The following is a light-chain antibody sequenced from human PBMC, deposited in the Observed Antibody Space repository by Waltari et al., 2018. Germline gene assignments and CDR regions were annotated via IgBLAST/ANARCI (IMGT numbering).Light chain of an antibody. CDR1: SSDVGGYNY. J-gene: IGLJ2*01. Sequence: QSALTQPASVSGSPGQSITISCTGTSSDVGGYNYVSWYQQHPGKAPKLMIFDVSNLPSGVSNHFSGSKSGNTASLTISGLQAEDEADYYCSSYIGSSTLELFGGGTSLTVL. CDR3: SSYIGSSTLEL. V-gene: IGLV2-14*03. CDR2: DVS.